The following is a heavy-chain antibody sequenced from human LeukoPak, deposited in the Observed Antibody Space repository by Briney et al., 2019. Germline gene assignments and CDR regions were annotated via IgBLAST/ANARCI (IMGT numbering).Heavy chain of an antibody. CDR2: INAGNGNT. Sequence: ASVKVSCKASGYTFTSYAMHWVRQAPGQRLEWMGWINAGNGNTKYSQKFQGRITISRDTSATTAYMDLSSLRSEDTAVYYCARRLGRSFDYWGQGTLVTVSS. D-gene: IGHD2-21*01. CDR3: ARRLGRSFDY. V-gene: IGHV1-3*01. J-gene: IGHJ4*02. CDR1: GYTFTSYA.